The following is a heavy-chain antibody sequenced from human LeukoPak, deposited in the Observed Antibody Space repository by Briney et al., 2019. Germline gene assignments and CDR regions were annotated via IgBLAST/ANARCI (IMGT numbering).Heavy chain of an antibody. V-gene: IGHV4-61*02. CDR2: IYTSGST. D-gene: IGHD3-9*01. CDR3: AREVPPPYDISGSPEHV. J-gene: IGHJ6*02. Sequence: SETLSLTCTVSGGSISSGSYYWSWIRQPAGKGLEWIGRIYTSGSTNYNPSLKSRVTISVDTSKNQFSLKLSSVTAADTAVYYCAREVPPPYDISGSPEHVWGQGTTVTVSS. CDR1: GGSISSGSYY.